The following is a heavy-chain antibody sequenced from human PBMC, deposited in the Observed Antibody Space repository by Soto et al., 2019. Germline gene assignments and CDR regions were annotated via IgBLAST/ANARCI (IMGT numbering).Heavy chain of an antibody. CDR2: IYYSGST. J-gene: IGHJ5*02. CDR1: GGSISSGDYS. V-gene: IGHV4-30-4*01. CDR3: ARERFDP. Sequence: SETLSLTCPVSGGSISSGDYSWSWIRQPPGKGLEWIGYIYYSGSTYYTPSLKSRVTISVDTSKNQFSLKLSSVTAAATAVYYCARERFDPWGQGARVTVSS.